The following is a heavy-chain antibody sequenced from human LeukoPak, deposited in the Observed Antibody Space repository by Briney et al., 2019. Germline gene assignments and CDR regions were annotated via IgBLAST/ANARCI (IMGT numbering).Heavy chain of an antibody. CDR1: GYTFTSYD. Sequence: ASVKVSCKASGYTFTSYDINWVRQATGQGLEWMGWMNPNSGNTGYAQKFQGRVTITRNTSISTAYMELSSLRSEDTAVYYCARGGRATSCYGSWGQGTLVTVSS. J-gene: IGHJ4*02. CDR2: MNPNSGNT. CDR3: ARGGRATSCYGS. D-gene: IGHD2-2*01. V-gene: IGHV1-8*03.